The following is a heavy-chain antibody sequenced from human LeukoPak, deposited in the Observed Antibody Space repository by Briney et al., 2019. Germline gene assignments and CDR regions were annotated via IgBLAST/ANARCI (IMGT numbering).Heavy chain of an antibody. CDR3: ARDYSYYYDSSGYPYFDY. J-gene: IGHJ4*02. Sequence: GGSLRLSCAASGFTFSSYSMNWVRQAPGKGLEWVSSISTSSSYIYYADSVKGRFTISRDNAKNSLYLQMNSLRAEDTAVYYCARDYSYYYDSSGYPYFDYWGQGTLVTVSS. D-gene: IGHD3-22*01. CDR2: ISTSSSYI. V-gene: IGHV3-21*01. CDR1: GFTFSSYS.